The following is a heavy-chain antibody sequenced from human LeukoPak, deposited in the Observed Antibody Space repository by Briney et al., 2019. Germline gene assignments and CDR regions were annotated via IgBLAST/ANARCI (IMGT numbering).Heavy chain of an antibody. CDR1: GFTFSSYD. V-gene: IGHV3-13*04. CDR3: ARPPFSKGAGWFFDL. J-gene: IGHJ2*01. CDR2: IGIAGDT. D-gene: IGHD3-10*01. Sequence: PGGSLRLSCAASGFTFSSYDMHWVRQVTGRGLEWVSAIGIAGDTYYRASVKGRFTISRENAKNSLYLQMNSLRAGDTAVYYCARPPFSKGAGWFFDLGGRGTLVSVSS.